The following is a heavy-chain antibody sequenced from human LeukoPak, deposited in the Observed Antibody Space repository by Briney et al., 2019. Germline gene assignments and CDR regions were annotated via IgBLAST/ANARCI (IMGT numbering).Heavy chain of an antibody. D-gene: IGHD2-21*02. CDR3: ARDPYCGGDCYSGG. CDR1: GFTFSNAW. Sequence: GGSLRLSCAASGFTFSNAWMSWVRQAPGKGLEWVSSISSSSSYIYYADSVKGRFTISRDNAKNSLYLQMNSLRAEDTAVYYCARDPYCGGDCYSGGWGQGTLVTVSS. CDR2: ISSSSSYI. J-gene: IGHJ4*02. V-gene: IGHV3-21*01.